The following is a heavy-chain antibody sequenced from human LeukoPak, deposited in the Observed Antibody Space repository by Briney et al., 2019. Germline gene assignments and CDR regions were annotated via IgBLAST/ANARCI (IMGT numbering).Heavy chain of an antibody. J-gene: IGHJ4*02. CDR1: GFSFSSYR. CDR3: ARDPHSLDY. V-gene: IGHV3-48*01. Sequence: GGSMRLSCTASGFSFSSYRMNWVRQSPGKGLEWVAYIAYTNTIHYADSVRGRFAISRDNAKNSLYLQLNSLRAVDTAVYYCARDPHSLDYWGQGTRVTVSS. CDR2: IAYTNTI.